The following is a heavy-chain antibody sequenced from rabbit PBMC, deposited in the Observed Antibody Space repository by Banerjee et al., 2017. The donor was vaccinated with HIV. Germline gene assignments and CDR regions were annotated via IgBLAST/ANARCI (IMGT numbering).Heavy chain of an antibody. V-gene: IGHV1S45*01. CDR2: MNAGTSGGS. J-gene: IGHJ4*01. CDR3: ARHRAGGYGHDL. Sequence: QEQLVESGGGLVKPGGTLTLTCKASGIDFSSGYWICWVRQAPGKGLEWIGCMNAGTSGGSYYARWAKGRFTISKTSSTTVTLQMTSLTAADTATYFCARHRAGGYGHDLWGPGTLVTVS. D-gene: IGHD1-1*01. CDR1: GIDFSSGYW.